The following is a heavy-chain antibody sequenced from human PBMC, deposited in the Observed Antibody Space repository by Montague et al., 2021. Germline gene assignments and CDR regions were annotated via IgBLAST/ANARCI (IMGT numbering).Heavy chain of an antibody. D-gene: IGHD3-16*02. V-gene: IGHV4-39*01. CDR2: IYYSGST. CDR3: ARHVIGNYGMDV. CDR1: GGSISSSSYY. Sequence: SETQSLTYTVSGGSISSSSYYWGWIRQPPGKGLEWIGSIYYSGSTYYNPSLKSRVTISVDTSKNQFSLKLSSVTAADTAVYYCARHVIGNYGMDVWGQGTTVTVSS. J-gene: IGHJ6*02.